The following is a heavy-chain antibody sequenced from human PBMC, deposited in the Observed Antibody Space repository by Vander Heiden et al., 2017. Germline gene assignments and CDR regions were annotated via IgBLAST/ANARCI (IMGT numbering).Heavy chain of an antibody. D-gene: IGHD3-16*01. CDR3: GYDRHYGMDV. Sequence: QVQLVQSGAEVKKPGAAVTVSCKASGDSFTGYYMHWVRQAPRQGLEWMGRINPKSGDIYYAQEFQGRVTMTSDRSISTAYMELTSLRSDDTATYYCGYDRHYGMDVWGQGTTVSVS. V-gene: IGHV1-2*06. J-gene: IGHJ6*02. CDR2: INPKSGDI. CDR1: GDSFTGYY.